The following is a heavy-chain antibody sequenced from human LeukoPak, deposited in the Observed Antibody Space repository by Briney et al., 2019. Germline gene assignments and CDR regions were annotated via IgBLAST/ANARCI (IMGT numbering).Heavy chain of an antibody. CDR2: IYVSGSS. Sequence: SETLSLTCTVSGGSISSSSYYWSWIRQPAGKGLEWIGRIYVSGSSVYNPSLKSRVTISVDTSKNQLSLRLKSVTAADTAVYYCARDDVDTPPFDYLGQGTLVTVSS. V-gene: IGHV4-61*02. CDR1: GGSISSSSYY. CDR3: ARDDVDTPPFDY. J-gene: IGHJ4*02. D-gene: IGHD5-18*01.